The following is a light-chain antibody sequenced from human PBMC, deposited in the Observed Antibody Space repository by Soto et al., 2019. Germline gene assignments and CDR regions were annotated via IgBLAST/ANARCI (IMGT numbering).Light chain of an antibody. J-gene: IGKJ2*01. CDR1: QSVSSY. CDR2: DAS. Sequence: EIVLTQSPATLSLSPGERATLSCRASQSVSSYLAWYQQKPGQAPRLLIYDASNRATGIPAWFSGSGSGTDFTLTISSLEPEDFAVYYCHQRSNWRTFGQGTKLEIK. V-gene: IGKV3-11*01. CDR3: HQRSNWRT.